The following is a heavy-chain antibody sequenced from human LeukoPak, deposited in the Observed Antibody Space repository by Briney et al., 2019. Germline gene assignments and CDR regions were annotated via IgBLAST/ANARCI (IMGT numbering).Heavy chain of an antibody. V-gene: IGHV3-64*01. Sequence: GGSLRLSCAASGFTFSSYAMHWVRQAPGKGLEYASTISSNGDSTYYANSVKGRFTISRDNFKNTLYLQMGSLRAEDMAVYYCARLLEGATSPFGYWGQGTLVTVSS. D-gene: IGHD1-26*01. J-gene: IGHJ4*02. CDR1: GFTFSSYA. CDR2: ISSNGDST. CDR3: ARLLEGATSPFGY.